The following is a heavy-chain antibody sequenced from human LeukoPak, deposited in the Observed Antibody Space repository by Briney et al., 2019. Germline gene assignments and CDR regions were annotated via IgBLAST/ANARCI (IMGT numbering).Heavy chain of an antibody. CDR2: ISSSSSTI. CDR3: ARDQVGYYYDSSGYYRYFDL. V-gene: IGHV3-48*04. Sequence: PGRSLRLSCAASGFTFSSYSMNWVRQAPGKGLEWVSYISSSSSTIYYADSVKGRFTISRDNAKNSLYLQMNSLRAEDTAVYYCARDQVGYYYDSSGYYRYFDLWGRGTLVTVSS. J-gene: IGHJ2*01. CDR1: GFTFSSYS. D-gene: IGHD3-22*01.